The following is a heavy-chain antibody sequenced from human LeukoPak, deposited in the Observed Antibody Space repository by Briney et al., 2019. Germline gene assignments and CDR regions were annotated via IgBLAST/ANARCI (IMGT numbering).Heavy chain of an antibody. CDR1: GFTFSDYY. CDR2: ISSSGSTI. D-gene: IGHD6-13*01. Sequence: GGSLRLSCAASGFTFSDYYISWIRQAPGKGLERVSYISSSGSTIYYADSVKGRFTISRDNAKNSLYLQINSLRAEDTAVYYCARGKYSSSWYRPGPHDYWGQGTLVTVSS. V-gene: IGHV3-11*01. CDR3: ARGKYSSSWYRPGPHDY. J-gene: IGHJ4*02.